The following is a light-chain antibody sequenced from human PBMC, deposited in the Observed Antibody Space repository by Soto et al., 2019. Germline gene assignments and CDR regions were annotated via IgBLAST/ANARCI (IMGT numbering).Light chain of an antibody. CDR1: SSNIGKNF. Sequence: QSVLTQPPSVSAAPGQRVAISCSGSSSNIGKNFVSWYQQLPGAAPKLLFYDNIKRPSGIPDRFSGSKSGTSATLGITGLQTGDEADYYCATWDSSLRVVVFGGGTKLTVL. J-gene: IGLJ2*01. CDR3: ATWDSSLRVVV. V-gene: IGLV1-51*01. CDR2: DNI.